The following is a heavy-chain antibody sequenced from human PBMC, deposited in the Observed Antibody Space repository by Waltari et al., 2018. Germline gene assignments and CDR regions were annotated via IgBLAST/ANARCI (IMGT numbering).Heavy chain of an antibody. D-gene: IGHD4-17*01. CDR3: VRSDYGDYVGGYY. V-gene: IGHV3-21*01. J-gene: IGHJ4*02. CDR2: ISSRSSVI. CDR1: GFTFSDYT. Sequence: EVQLVESGGGLVKPGGSLRLSCAASGFTFSDYTMSWVRQTPGKGLGWVSSISSRSSVIYYADSVKGRFTISRDNAKNSLFLQMNSLRAEDTSVYYCVRSDYGDYVGGYYWGQGTVVTVSS.